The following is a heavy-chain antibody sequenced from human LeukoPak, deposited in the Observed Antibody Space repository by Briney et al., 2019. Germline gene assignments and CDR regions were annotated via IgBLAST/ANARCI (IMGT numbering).Heavy chain of an antibody. D-gene: IGHD3-22*01. CDR1: GFTFSSYS. V-gene: IGHV3-21*01. CDR2: ISSSSYI. J-gene: IGHJ4*02. Sequence: GGSLRLSCAASGFTFSSYSMNWVRQAPGKGLEWVSSISSSSYIYYADSVKGRFTISRDNAKNSLYLQMNSLRAEDTAVYYCARVREDSSGYYDYWGQGTLVTVSS. CDR3: ARVREDSSGYYDY.